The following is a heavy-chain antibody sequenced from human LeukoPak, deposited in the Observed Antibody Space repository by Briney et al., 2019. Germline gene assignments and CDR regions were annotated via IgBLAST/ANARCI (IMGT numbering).Heavy chain of an antibody. CDR2: ISGNSDMT. D-gene: IGHD5-18*01. CDR3: AKRLWESKGLDPFDI. V-gene: IGHV3-23*01. J-gene: IGHJ3*02. CDR1: GFTVSSNY. Sequence: GGSLRLSCAASGFTVSSNYMSRVRQAPGKGLEWVSGISGNSDMTYYADSVKGRFSISRDNSKNTLYLQMNSLRADDTALCYCAKRLWESKGLDPFDIWGQGTMVTVSS.